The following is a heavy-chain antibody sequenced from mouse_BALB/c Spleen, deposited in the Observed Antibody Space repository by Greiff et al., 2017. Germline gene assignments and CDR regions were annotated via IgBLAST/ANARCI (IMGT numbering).Heavy chain of an antibody. D-gene: IGHD2-14*01. V-gene: IGHV3-2*02. CDR2: ISYSGST. J-gene: IGHJ4*01. CDR1: GYSITSDYA. CDR3: ARKGDYRYGMDY. Sequence: EVQLVESGPGLVKPSQSLSLTCTVTGYSITSDYAWNWIRQFPGNKLEWMGYISYSGSTSYNPSLKSRISITRDTSKNQFFLQLNSVTTEDTATYYCARKGDYRYGMDYWGQGTSVTVSS.